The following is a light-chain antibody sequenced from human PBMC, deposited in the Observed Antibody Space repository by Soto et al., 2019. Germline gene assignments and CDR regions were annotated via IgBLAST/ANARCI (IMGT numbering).Light chain of an antibody. J-gene: IGKJ4*01. Sequence: DIQMTQSPSSLSASIGDRVTLTCRATEDINNYLAWFQQKPGKVPKLLIYAASTLHSGVPSRFSGSGSGTELTLTISSLQPDDVATYYCQKYNSGGPLTFGGGTKVEIK. V-gene: IGKV1-27*01. CDR1: EDINNY. CDR3: QKYNSGGPLT. CDR2: AAS.